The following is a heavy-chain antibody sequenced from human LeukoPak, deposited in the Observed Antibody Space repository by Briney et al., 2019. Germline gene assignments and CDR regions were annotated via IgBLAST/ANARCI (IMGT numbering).Heavy chain of an antibody. CDR2: IYWDDDK. Sequence: ESGPALVKPTQTLTLTCTFSGFSLSTSGVGVGWIRQPPGKALEWLALIYWDDDKRYSPSLKSRLTITKDTSKNQVVLTMTNMDPVDTATYYCAHRPRLGGADYFDYWGQGTLVTVSS. CDR3: AHRPRLGGADYFDY. V-gene: IGHV2-5*02. D-gene: IGHD3-16*01. CDR1: GFSLSTSGVG. J-gene: IGHJ4*02.